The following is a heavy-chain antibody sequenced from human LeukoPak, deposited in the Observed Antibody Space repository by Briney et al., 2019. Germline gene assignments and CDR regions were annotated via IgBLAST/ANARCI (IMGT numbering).Heavy chain of an antibody. CDR2: FDPEDGET. Sequence: GASVEVSCKVSGYTLTELSMHWVRQAPGKGLEWMGGFDPEDGETIYAQKFQGRVTMTEDTSTDTAYMELRNLRSEDTAVYYCATDRRGELPLIYWGPGTMVTVSS. J-gene: IGHJ4*02. CDR1: GYTLTELS. V-gene: IGHV1-24*01. CDR3: ATDRRGELPLIY. D-gene: IGHD1-26*01.